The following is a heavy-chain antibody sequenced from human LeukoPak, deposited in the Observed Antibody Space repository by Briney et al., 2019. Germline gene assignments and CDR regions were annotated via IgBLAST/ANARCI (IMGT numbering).Heavy chain of an antibody. V-gene: IGHV4-34*01. J-gene: IGHJ4*02. CDR2: ISHSGST. Sequence: SETLSLTCAVYGGSFRGYYWSWIRQPPGKGLEWIGEISHSGSTNYNPSLKSRVTISVDTSKNQFSLKLSSVTAADTAVYYCAREGGPYRPLDYSGQGTLVTVSS. CDR1: GGSFRGYY. CDR3: AREGGPYRPLDY.